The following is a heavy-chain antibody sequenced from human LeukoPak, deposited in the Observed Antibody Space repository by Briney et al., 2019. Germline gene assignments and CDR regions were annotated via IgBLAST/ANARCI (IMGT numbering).Heavy chain of an antibody. D-gene: IGHD3-10*01. CDR1: GFTFSDYA. J-gene: IGHJ5*02. CDR2: IGGTGDDT. CDR3: AKDGVSYNRRWDWFDP. Sequence: GSLRLSCAASGFTFSDYAMSWVRQAPGKGLEWVSSIGGTGDDTFYADSVKGRFTISRDNSKNTLYLQLNSLRDEDTAVYYCAKDGVSYNRRWDWFDPWGQGTLLTVSS. V-gene: IGHV3-23*01.